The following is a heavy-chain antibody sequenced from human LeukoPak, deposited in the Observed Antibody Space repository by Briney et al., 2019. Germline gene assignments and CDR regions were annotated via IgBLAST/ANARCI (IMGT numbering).Heavy chain of an antibody. D-gene: IGHD4-17*01. Sequence: PSETLSLTCAVYGGSFSGYYWSWIRQPPGKGLEWIGEINHSGSTNYNPSLKSRVTILVDTSKNQFSLRLSSVTAADTAVYYCARGHSPVTTKVSYFQHWGQGTLVTVSS. CDR2: INHSGST. J-gene: IGHJ1*01. V-gene: IGHV4-34*01. CDR3: ARGHSPVTTKVSYFQH. CDR1: GGSFSGYY.